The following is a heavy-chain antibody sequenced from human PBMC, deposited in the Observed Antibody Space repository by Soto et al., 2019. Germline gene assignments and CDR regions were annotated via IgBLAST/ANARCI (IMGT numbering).Heavy chain of an antibody. CDR2: IYYSGST. CDR3: ARGSYYSGWV. Sequence: PSETLSLTCTVSGGSISSSSYYWGWIRQPPGKGLEWIGSIYYSGSTYYNPSHKSRVTISVDTSKNQFSLQLNSVTPEDTAVYYCARGSYYSGWVWGQGTLVTVSS. V-gene: IGHV4-39*01. CDR1: GGSISSSSYY. J-gene: IGHJ4*02. D-gene: IGHD6-19*01.